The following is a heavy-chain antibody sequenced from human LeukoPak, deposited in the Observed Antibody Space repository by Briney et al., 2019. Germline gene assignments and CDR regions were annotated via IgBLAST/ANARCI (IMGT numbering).Heavy chain of an antibody. CDR1: GFTFSSYW. CDR2: IQQDGTEK. V-gene: IGHV3-7*01. J-gene: IGHJ4*02. Sequence: GGSLRLSCAASGFTFSSYWMSWVRQAPGKGLEWVANIQQDGTEKYYVDSVKGRFTISRDNAKNSLYLQMNSLRVEDTAVYYCAKVAKYYYGSETYYFFEHWGQGTPVTASS. D-gene: IGHD3-10*01. CDR3: AKVAKYYYGSETYYFFEH.